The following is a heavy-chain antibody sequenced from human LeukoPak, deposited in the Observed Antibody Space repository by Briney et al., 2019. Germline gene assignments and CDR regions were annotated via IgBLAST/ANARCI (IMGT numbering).Heavy chain of an antibody. Sequence: SETLSLTCTVSGGSISSYYWSWIRQPPGKGLEWIGYIYYSGSTNYNPSLKSRVTISVDTSKNQFSLKLSSVTAADTAVYYCARDGYYYDSSGYYHPFGYWGQGTLVTVSS. CDR2: IYYSGST. CDR1: GGSISSYY. D-gene: IGHD3-22*01. J-gene: IGHJ4*02. CDR3: ARDGYYYDSSGYYHPFGY. V-gene: IGHV4-59*01.